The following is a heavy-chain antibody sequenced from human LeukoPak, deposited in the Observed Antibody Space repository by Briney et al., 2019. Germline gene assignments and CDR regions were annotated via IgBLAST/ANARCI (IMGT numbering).Heavy chain of an antibody. CDR2: VWSDGTNK. CDR3: AKGRGQSYPHYYFDS. CDR1: GFTFSDYY. D-gene: IGHD5-18*01. J-gene: IGHJ4*02. V-gene: IGHV3-30*02. Sequence: PGGSLRLSCAASGFTFSDYYMSWIRQAPGKGLEWVAVVWSDGTNKYYADSVKGRFTISRDNSKNTLYLQMNSLRPEDTAVYYCAKGRGQSYPHYYFDSWGQGTLVTVSS.